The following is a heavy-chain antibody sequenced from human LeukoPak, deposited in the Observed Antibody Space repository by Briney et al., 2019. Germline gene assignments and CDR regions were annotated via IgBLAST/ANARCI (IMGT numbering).Heavy chain of an antibody. CDR3: AKDMRGDGYTYGMDV. CDR2: ISWNSGSI. J-gene: IGHJ6*02. V-gene: IGHV3-9*01. CDR1: GFTFDDYA. D-gene: IGHD5-18*01. Sequence: GRSLRLSCAASGFTFDDYAMHWVRQAPGKGLEWVSGISWNSGSIGYADSVKGRFTISRDNAKNSLYLQMNSLRAEDTALYYCAKDMRGDGYTYGMDVWGQGTTVTVSS.